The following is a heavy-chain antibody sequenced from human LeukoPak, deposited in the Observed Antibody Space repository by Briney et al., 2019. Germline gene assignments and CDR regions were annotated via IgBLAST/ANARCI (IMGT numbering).Heavy chain of an antibody. CDR3: ARDNVGYGDLSDY. D-gene: IGHD4-17*01. Sequence: GGSLRLSCAASGFTVSSNYMSWVRQAPGKGLEWVSVIYGGGSTYYADSVKGRFTISRDNSKNTLYLQMNSLRAEDTAVYYCARDNVGYGDLSDYWGQGTLATVSS. CDR1: GFTVSSNY. J-gene: IGHJ4*02. CDR2: IYGGGST. V-gene: IGHV3-53*01.